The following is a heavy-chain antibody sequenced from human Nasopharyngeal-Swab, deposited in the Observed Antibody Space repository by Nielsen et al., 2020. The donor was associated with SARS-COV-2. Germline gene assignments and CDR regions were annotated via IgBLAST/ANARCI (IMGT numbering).Heavy chain of an antibody. D-gene: IGHD3-10*01. Sequence: GGSLRLSCAASGFSFSIYWMHWVRQPPGKGLEWVSAISGSGGSTYYADSVKGRFTISRDNSKNTLYLQMNSLRAEDTAVYYCAKYMVRDGHVPDYWGQGTLVTVSS. CDR2: ISGSGGST. J-gene: IGHJ4*02. CDR1: GFSFSIYW. V-gene: IGHV3-23*01. CDR3: AKYMVRDGHVPDY.